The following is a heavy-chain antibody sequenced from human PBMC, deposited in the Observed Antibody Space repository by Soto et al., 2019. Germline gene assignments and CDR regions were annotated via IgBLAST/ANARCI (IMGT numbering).Heavy chain of an antibody. CDR3: ATDKLFTLQGMAVAGTQCFDL. Sequence: PSETLSLTCTVSGGSVSSGSYYWSWIRQPPGKGLEWIGYIYYSGSTNYNPSLKSRVTISVDTSKNQFSLKLSSVTAADTAVYFCATDKLFTLQGMAVAGTQCFDLWGRGTLVTVSS. D-gene: IGHD6-19*01. V-gene: IGHV4-61*01. J-gene: IGHJ2*01. CDR1: GGSVSSGSYY. CDR2: IYYSGST.